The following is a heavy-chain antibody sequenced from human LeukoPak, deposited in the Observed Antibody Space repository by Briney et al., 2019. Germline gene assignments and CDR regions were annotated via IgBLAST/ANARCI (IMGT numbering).Heavy chain of an antibody. CDR2: IYPGDSDT. J-gene: IGHJ4*02. CDR3: ARPGTMVRGVIREWYYFDY. Sequence: GESLKISCKGSGYSFTSYWIGWVRQMPGKGLEWMGIIYPGDSDTRYSPSFQGQVTISADKSISTAYLQWSSLKASDTAMYYCARPGTMVRGVIREWYYFDYWGQGTLVTVSS. CDR1: GYSFTSYW. D-gene: IGHD3-10*01. V-gene: IGHV5-51*01.